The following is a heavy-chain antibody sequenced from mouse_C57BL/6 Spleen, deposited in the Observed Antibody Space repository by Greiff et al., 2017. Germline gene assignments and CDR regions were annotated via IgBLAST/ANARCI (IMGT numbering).Heavy chain of an antibody. Sequence: EVQLQQSGPELVKPGASVKMSCKASGYTFTDYNMHWVKQSHGKSLEWIGYINPNNGCTSYNQKFKGKATLTVNKASSKAYMEIRCRTSEDSAVYYCARGRDDYYGNLYFYVWGTGTTVTVSS. CDR3: ARGRDDYYGNLYFYV. V-gene: IGHV1-22*01. CDR1: GYTFTDYN. D-gene: IGHD2-3*01. J-gene: IGHJ1*03. CDR2: INPNNGCT.